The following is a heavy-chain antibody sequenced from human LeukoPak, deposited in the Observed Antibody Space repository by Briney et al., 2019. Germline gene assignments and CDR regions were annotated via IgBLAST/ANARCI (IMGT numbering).Heavy chain of an antibody. CDR3: ATVSMTRGRGYIDY. CDR2: FGPEDGER. J-gene: IGHJ4*02. D-gene: IGHD3-16*01. V-gene: IGHV1-24*01. Sequence: ASVKVSCKVSGYTLTELSMHWVRQAPGKGLEWMGGFGPEDGERIYAQKFQGRVTMTEDTSTDTAYMELSSLRSEDTAVYYCATVSMTRGRGYIDYWGQGTLVTVSS. CDR1: GYTLTELS.